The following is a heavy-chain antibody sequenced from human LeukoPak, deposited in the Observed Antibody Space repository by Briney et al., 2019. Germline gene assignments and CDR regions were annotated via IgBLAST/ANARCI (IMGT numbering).Heavy chain of an antibody. CDR1: GYTFTGYC. CDR2: INPNSGGT. CDR3: ARVGGIVDYGDKLDY. Sequence: GASVKVSCKASGYTFTGYCMHWVRQAPGQGLEWMGWINPNSGGTNYAQKFQGRVTMTRDTSISTAYMELSRLRSDDTAVYYCARVGGIVDYGDKLDYWGQGTLVTVSS. D-gene: IGHD4-17*01. J-gene: IGHJ4*02. V-gene: IGHV1-2*02.